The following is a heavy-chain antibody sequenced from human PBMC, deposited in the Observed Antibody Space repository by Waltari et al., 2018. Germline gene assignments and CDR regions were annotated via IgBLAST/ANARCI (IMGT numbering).Heavy chain of an antibody. CDR1: GGSISSYY. CDR2: IYYSGST. CDR3: ARGVLYSSSSGWFDP. D-gene: IGHD6-6*01. V-gene: IGHV4-59*01. J-gene: IGHJ5*02. Sequence: QVQLQESGPGLVKPSETLSLTCTVSGGSISSYYWSWIRQPPGKGLEWLGYIYYSGSTNYTPSLKSRVTISVDTSKNQCSLKLSSVTAADTAVYYCARGVLYSSSSGWFDPWGQGTLVTVSS.